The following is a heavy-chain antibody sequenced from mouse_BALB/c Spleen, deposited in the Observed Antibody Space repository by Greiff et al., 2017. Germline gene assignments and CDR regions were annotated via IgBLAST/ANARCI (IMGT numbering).Heavy chain of an antibody. D-gene: IGHD2-3*01. Sequence: VHVKQSGAELVKPGASVKLSCTASGFNIKDTYMHWVKQRPEQGLEWIGRIDPANGNTKYDPKFQGKATITADTSSNTAYLQLSSLTSEDTAVYYCARDDGYFWYFDVWGAGTTVTVSS. CDR1: GFNIKDTY. J-gene: IGHJ1*01. CDR3: ARDDGYFWYFDV. CDR2: IDPANGNT. V-gene: IGHV14-3*02.